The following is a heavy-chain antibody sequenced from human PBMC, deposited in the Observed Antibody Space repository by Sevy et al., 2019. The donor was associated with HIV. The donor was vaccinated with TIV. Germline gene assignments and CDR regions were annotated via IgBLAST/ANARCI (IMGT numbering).Heavy chain of an antibody. CDR1: GYTFTSYY. CDR3: ARFRYYYGSGREDAFDI. V-gene: IGHV1-46*01. J-gene: IGHJ3*02. CDR2: INPSGGST. D-gene: IGHD3-10*01. Sequence: ASVKVSCKASGYTFTSYYMHWVRQAPGQGLEWMGIINPSGGSTSYAQMFQGRVTMTRDTSTSTVYMELSSLRSEDTAVYYCARFRYYYGSGREDAFDIWGQGTMVTVSS.